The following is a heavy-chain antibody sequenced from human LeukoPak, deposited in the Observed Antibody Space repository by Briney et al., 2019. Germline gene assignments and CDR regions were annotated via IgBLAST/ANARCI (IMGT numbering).Heavy chain of an antibody. J-gene: IGHJ4*02. CDR2: FYSGGCT. CDR3: AGMGIATADAQFDY. CDR1: GFTVSSNY. Sequence: PGGSLRLSCAASGFTVSSNYMSWVRQAPGKGLEWVSVFYSGGCTYSAESVKGRFSISRDNSKNTLYLQMNSLRVEDTAVYYCAGMGIATADAQFDYWGQGTLVTV. V-gene: IGHV3-53*01. D-gene: IGHD6-13*01.